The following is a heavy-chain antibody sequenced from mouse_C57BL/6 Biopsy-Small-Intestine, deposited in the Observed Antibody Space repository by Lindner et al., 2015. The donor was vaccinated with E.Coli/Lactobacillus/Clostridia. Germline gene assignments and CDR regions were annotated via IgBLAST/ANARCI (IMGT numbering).Heavy chain of an antibody. Sequence: VQLQESGAELVRPGSSVKMSCKTSGFTFTSYGINWVKQRPGHGLEWIGEILPGSGSTYYNEKFKDKATFTAHTSSNTAYMQLSSLTTEDSAIYYCARRENYYGRLDYWGQGTTLTVSS. D-gene: IGHD1-1*01. V-gene: IGHV1-9*01. CDR2: ILPGSGST. J-gene: IGHJ2*01. CDR1: GFTFTSYG. CDR3: ARRENYYGRLDY.